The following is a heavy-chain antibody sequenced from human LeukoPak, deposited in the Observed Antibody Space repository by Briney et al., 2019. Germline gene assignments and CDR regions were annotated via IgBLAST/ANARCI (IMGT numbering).Heavy chain of an antibody. CDR3: ARGGSGQPDPYYYYYYTDV. D-gene: IGHD6-19*01. CDR1: GYTLTELS. Sequence: ASVKVSCKVSGYTLTELSMHWVRQAPGQGLEWMGWINPNSGGTNYAQKFQGRVTMTRDTSISTAYMELSRLRSDDTAVYYCARGGSGQPDPYYYYYYTDVWGKGTTVTVSS. J-gene: IGHJ6*03. V-gene: IGHV1-2*02. CDR2: INPNSGGT.